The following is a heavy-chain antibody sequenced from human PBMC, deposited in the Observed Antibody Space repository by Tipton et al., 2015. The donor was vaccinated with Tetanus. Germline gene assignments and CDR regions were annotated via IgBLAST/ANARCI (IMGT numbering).Heavy chain of an antibody. D-gene: IGHD3-16*01. CDR2: ITFDGGTK. V-gene: IGHV3-30-3*01. CDR1: GFTLTRYA. Sequence: SLRLSCAASGFTLTRYAMHWVRQAPGKGLEWVAVITFDGGTKYYADSVKGRFTLSRDNSQNTLYLQMNSLKVEGTAVYYCAREDGGPTLDYFDSWGQGALVIVSS. J-gene: IGHJ4*02. CDR3: AREDGGPTLDYFDS.